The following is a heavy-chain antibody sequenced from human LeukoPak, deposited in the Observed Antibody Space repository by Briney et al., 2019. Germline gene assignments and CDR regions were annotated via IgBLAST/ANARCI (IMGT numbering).Heavy chain of an antibody. CDR1: GFTFSSYS. D-gene: IGHD3-22*01. J-gene: IGHJ4*02. V-gene: IGHV3-21*01. CDR2: ISSSSSYI. CDR3: AKDNYYDSSGYYEGY. Sequence: GGSLRLSCVASGFTFSSYSMKWVRQAPGKGLEWVSSISSSSSYIDYADSVKGRFTISRDNSKNTLYLQMNSLRAEDTAVYYCAKDNYYDSSGYYEGYWGQGTLVTVSS.